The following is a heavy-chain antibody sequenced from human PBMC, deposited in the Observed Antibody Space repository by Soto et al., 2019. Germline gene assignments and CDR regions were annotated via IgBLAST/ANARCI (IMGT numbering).Heavy chain of an antibody. CDR2: ISYSGST. CDR1: AGSISTINYY. J-gene: IGHJ3*01. Sequence: QVQLQESGPGLVRPSQTLSLTCTVSAGSISTINYYWSWIRQHPEKGLEGIGYISYSGSTFYHSSLKSRVTIAVDTSKKQFSLTLTSVTAADTAVYYCARSAQWDGFDPWGQGTMVTVSS. D-gene: IGHD2-8*01. CDR3: ARSAQWDGFDP. V-gene: IGHV4-31*03.